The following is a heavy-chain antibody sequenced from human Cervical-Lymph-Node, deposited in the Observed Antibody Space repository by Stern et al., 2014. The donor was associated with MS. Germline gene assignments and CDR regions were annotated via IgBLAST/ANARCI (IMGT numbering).Heavy chain of an antibody. CDR2: IYHSGIT. Sequence: QLQLQESGPGLVKPSGTLSLTCTVSGGSISTSNWWNWVRQSPGTGLEWLGEIYHSGITNYSPSLKSRVSMSLDKSKNQFSLELTSVTAADTAVYYCAREVAFYASGGGHWGQGILVTVSS. CDR3: AREVAFYASGGGH. V-gene: IGHV4-4*02. D-gene: IGHD3-10*01. J-gene: IGHJ4*02. CDR1: GGSISTSNW.